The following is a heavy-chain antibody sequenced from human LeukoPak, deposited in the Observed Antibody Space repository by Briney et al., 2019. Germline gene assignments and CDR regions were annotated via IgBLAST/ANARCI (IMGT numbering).Heavy chain of an antibody. J-gene: IGHJ4*02. V-gene: IGHV4-30-2*01. CDR3: ARDRVGPFDY. CDR2: IYHSGST. Sequence: SETLSLTCAVSGGSISSGGYSWSWIRQPPGKGLEWIGYIYHSGSTYYNPSLKSRVTLSVDRSKNLFSLKLSSVTAADTAVYYCARDRVGPFDYWGQGTLVTVS. D-gene: IGHD3/OR15-3a*01. CDR1: GGSISSGGYS.